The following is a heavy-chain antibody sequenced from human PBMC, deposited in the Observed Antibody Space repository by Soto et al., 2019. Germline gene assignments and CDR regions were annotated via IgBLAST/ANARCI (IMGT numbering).Heavy chain of an antibody. CDR2: INPNSGGT. V-gene: IGHV1-2*02. J-gene: IGHJ4*02. Sequence: GASVKVSCKASGYTFTGYYMHWVRQAPGQGLEWMGWINPNSGGTNYAQKFQGRVTMTRDSSISTAYMELSRLRSDDTAAYYCARGDGAVAGSDLGYWGQGTLVTVSS. CDR3: ARGDGAVAGSDLGY. D-gene: IGHD6-19*01. CDR1: GYTFTGYY.